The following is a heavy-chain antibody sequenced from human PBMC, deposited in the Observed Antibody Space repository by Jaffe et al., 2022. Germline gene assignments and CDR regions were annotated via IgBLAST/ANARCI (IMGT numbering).Heavy chain of an antibody. D-gene: IGHD3-22*01. CDR3: ARLDDSSGYYSG. Sequence: QVQLVQSGAEVKKPGSSVKVSCKASGGTFSSYTISWVRQAPGQGLEWMGRIIPILGIANYAQKFQGRVTITADKSTSTAYMELSSLRSEDTAVYYCARLDDSSGYYSGWGQGTLVTVSS. CDR2: IIPILGIA. J-gene: IGHJ4*02. CDR1: GGTFSSYT. V-gene: IGHV1-69*02.